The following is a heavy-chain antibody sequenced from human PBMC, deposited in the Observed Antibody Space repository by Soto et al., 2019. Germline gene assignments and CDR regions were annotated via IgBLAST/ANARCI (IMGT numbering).Heavy chain of an antibody. V-gene: IGHV1-69*01. CDR1: GGTFSNYT. D-gene: IGHD3-22*01. CDR3: ASSSPYIVVRKPTGNQDYYGMDV. Sequence: QVQLVQSGAEVKKPGSSVKVFCKASGGTFSNYTISWVRQAPGQGLEWMGGIIPVFGTTDYEQKFQGRVTITADGSTSTAYMKLSSLRSADTAVYCCASSSPYIVVRKPTGNQDYYGMDVWGQGTTVTVSS. CDR2: IIPVFGTT. J-gene: IGHJ6*02.